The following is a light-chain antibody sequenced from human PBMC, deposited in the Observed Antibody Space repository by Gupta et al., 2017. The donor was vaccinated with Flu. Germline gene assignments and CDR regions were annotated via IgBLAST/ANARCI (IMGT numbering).Light chain of an antibody. CDR1: GSDVGGYNY. CDR3: CSYAGSDSFV. J-gene: IGLJ2*01. CDR2: DVA. Sequence: QSALTQPRSVSGSPGQSVTISCTGTGSDVGGYNYVSWYRQHPGEAPKLIVSDVAKRPSGVPDRFSGSKSGNTASLTISGLQVDEEADYYCCSYAGSDSFVFGGGTKLTVL. V-gene: IGLV2-11*01.